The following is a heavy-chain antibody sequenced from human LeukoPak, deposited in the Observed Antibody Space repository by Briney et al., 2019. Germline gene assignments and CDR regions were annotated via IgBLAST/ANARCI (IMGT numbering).Heavy chain of an antibody. CDR3: SRDPRHNDY. V-gene: IGHV3-48*03. J-gene: IGHJ4*02. Sequence: GGSLRLSCAASGFTFSSYEMNWVRQAPGKGLEWVSYISSSGSTIYYADSVKGRFTISRDNAKNSLYLHMNSLTVEDTAVYYCSRDPRHNDYWGQGTLVTVSS. CDR2: ISSSGSTI. CDR1: GFTFSSYE.